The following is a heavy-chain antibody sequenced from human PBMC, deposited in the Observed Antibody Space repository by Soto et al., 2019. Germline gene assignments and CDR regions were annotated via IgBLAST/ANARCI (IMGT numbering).Heavy chain of an antibody. CDR2: INPNSGGT. CDR1: GYTFTGYY. D-gene: IGHD2-8*01. J-gene: IGHJ6*02. CDR3: ARTAMVYEGYYYYGMDV. V-gene: IGHV1-2*02. Sequence: ASVKVSCKASGYTFTGYYMHWVRQASGQGLEWMGWINPNSGGTNYAQKFQGRVTMTRDTSISTAYMELSRLRSDDTAVYYCARTAMVYEGYYYYGMDVWGQGTTVTVSS.